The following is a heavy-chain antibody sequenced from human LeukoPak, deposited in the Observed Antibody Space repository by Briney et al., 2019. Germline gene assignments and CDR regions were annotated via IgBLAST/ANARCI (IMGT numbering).Heavy chain of an antibody. CDR1: GYSFTSYW. Sequence: GESLKISCKGSGYSFTSYWIGWVRQMPGKGLEWMGIIYPDDSDTKYSPSFQGQVTISADKSISTACLQWSSLKASDTAMYYCARLAFCTNAVCFSNYYYSMDVWGRGTTVTVSS. CDR2: IYPDDSDT. V-gene: IGHV5-51*03. CDR3: ARLAFCTNAVCFSNYYYSMDV. D-gene: IGHD2-8*01. J-gene: IGHJ6*03.